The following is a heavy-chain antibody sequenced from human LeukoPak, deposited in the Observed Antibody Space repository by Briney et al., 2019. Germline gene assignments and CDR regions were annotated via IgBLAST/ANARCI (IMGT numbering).Heavy chain of an antibody. Sequence: ASVKVSCKASGYTFTGYYMHWVRQAPGQGLEWMGWINPNSGGTNYAQKFQGRVTMTRDTSISTAYMELSRLRSDDMAVYYCARGYRITMVRGVIHENWFDPWGQGTLVTVSS. V-gene: IGHV1-2*02. D-gene: IGHD3-10*01. J-gene: IGHJ5*02. CDR2: INPNSGGT. CDR1: GYTFTGYY. CDR3: ARGYRITMVRGVIHENWFDP.